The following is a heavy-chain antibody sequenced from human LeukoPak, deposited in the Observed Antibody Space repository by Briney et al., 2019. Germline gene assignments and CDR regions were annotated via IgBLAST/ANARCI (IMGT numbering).Heavy chain of an antibody. CDR3: ARVGYCSSTSCYGGEGYFDY. V-gene: IGHV4-59*01. CDR2: IYYSGST. Sequence: SETLSLTCTVSGGSISSYYWSWIRQPPGKGLEWIGYIYYSGSTNYSPSLKSRVTISVDTSKNQFSLKLSSVTAADTAVYYCARVGYCSSTSCYGGEGYFDYWGQGTLVTVSS. D-gene: IGHD2-2*03. CDR1: GGSISSYY. J-gene: IGHJ4*02.